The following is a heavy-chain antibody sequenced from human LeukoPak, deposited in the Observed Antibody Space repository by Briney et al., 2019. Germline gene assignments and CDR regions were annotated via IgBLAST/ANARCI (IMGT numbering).Heavy chain of an antibody. D-gene: IGHD4-17*01. CDR3: AKVSHYGDYGYYYYGMDV. CDR2: ISGSGGST. J-gene: IGHJ6*02. V-gene: IGHV3-23*01. CDR1: GLTFSGYA. Sequence: GGSLRLSCAASGLTFSGYAMSWGRQAPGKRLEWVSAISGSGGSTYYADSVKGRFTISRDNSKNTLYLQMNSLRAEDTAVYYCAKVSHYGDYGYYYYGMDVWGQGTTVTVSS.